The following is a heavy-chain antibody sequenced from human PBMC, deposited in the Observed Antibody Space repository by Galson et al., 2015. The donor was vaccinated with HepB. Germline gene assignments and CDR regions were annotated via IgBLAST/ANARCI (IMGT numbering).Heavy chain of an antibody. CDR3: ARSYQGFDY. Sequence: SLRLSCAASGFTFNNYGMSWVRQAPGKGLEWVSYISSSSSYIYFADSVKGRFTISRDNAKNSVHLQVNSLRAEDTAVYYCARSYQGFDYWGQGTLVTVSS. J-gene: IGHJ4*02. V-gene: IGHV3-21*05. D-gene: IGHD3-10*01. CDR1: GFTFNNYG. CDR2: ISSSSSYI.